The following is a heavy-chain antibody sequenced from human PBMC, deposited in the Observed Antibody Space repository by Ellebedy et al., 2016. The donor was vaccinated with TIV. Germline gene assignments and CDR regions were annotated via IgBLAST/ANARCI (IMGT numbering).Heavy chain of an antibody. V-gene: IGHV3-11*06. Sequence: GESLKISCAASGFAFSDYYMSWIRQAPGKGLEWVSYISGRNDYTNYADSVKGRFTISRDNAKNSLYLQMNSLRAEDTAVYYCARAGGGSGYGLDYWGQGTLVTVSS. CDR2: ISGRNDYT. CDR1: GFAFSDYY. J-gene: IGHJ4*02. D-gene: IGHD3-22*01. CDR3: ARAGGGSGYGLDY.